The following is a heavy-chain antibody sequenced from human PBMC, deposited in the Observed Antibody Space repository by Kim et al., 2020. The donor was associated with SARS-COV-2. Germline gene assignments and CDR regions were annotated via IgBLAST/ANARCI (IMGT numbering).Heavy chain of an antibody. CDR1: GFTFSSYA. D-gene: IGHD2-8*02. J-gene: IGHJ4*02. V-gene: IGHV3-33*06. CDR2: IWYDGSNK. Sequence: GGSLRLSCAASGFTFSSYAMHWVRQAPGKGLEWVAVIWYDGSNKYYADSVKGRFTISRDNSKNTLYLQMNSLRAEDTAVYYCAKSWWDDLGLDYWGQGTLVTVSS. CDR3: AKSWWDDLGLDY.